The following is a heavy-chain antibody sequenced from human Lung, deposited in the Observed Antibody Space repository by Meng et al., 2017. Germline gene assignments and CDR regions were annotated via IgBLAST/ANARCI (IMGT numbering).Heavy chain of an antibody. CDR1: GGSFSTHT. J-gene: IGHJ4*02. Sequence: QVQLVQSGAEVKKPGSSVKVACKTSGGSFSTHTFSWVRQAPGQGLEWMGGLIAVFDKTKAAPRFQDRVTFTADESTSTAYMELSSLTFDHTAVYFCARGRRNEPLFDYWGQGTLVTVSS. CDR2: LIAVFDKT. V-gene: IGHV1-69*13. D-gene: IGHD1-14*01. CDR3: ARGRRNEPLFDY.